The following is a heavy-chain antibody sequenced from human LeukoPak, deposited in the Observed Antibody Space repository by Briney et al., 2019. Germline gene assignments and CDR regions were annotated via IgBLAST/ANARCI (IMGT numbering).Heavy chain of an antibody. Sequence: PGGSLRLSCAASGFTFSSCWMSWVRQAPGKGLEWVANIKQDGSEKYYVDSVKGRFTISRDNAKNSLYLQMNSLRAEDTAVYYCARRRGVATTRGNYYFDYWGQGTLVTVSS. D-gene: IGHD5-12*01. CDR2: IKQDGSEK. V-gene: IGHV3-7*01. CDR3: ARRRGVATTRGNYYFDY. J-gene: IGHJ4*02. CDR1: GFTFSSCW.